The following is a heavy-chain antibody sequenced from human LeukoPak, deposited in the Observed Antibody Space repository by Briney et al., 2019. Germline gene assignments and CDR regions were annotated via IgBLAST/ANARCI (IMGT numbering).Heavy chain of an antibody. CDR1: GFTFSRYS. V-gene: IGHV3-21*01. Sequence: PGGSLRLSCAASGFTFSRYSMNWVRQAPGKGLEGVASISSSSGYIYYADSVKGRFTMSRDNAKTALYLQMSSLRAEDTAVYYCERDAFDSWGQGTLVTVSS. CDR2: ISSSSGYI. CDR3: ERDAFDS. J-gene: IGHJ5*01.